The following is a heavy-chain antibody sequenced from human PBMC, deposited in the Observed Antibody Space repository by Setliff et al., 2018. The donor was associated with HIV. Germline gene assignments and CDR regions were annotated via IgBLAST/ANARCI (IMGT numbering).Heavy chain of an antibody. CDR2: INTNTGNP. D-gene: IGHD3-3*01. CDR1: GYTFNNYA. V-gene: IGHV7-4-1*02. Sequence: GASVKVSCKASGYTFNNYAMNRVRQAPGQGLELMGWINTNTGNPTYAQGFTGRFVLSLDTSVSTAYLQISSLKAEDTAVYFCARDLKRPNSNFWGGYPIPFDSWGQGTLVTVSS. J-gene: IGHJ4*02. CDR3: ARDLKRPNSNFWGGYPIPFDS.